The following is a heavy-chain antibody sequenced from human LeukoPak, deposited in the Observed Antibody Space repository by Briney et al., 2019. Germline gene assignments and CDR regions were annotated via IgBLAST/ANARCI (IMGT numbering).Heavy chain of an antibody. V-gene: IGHV3-74*01. CDR1: GFTFSSYA. J-gene: IGHJ6*03. CDR3: ARDWDDCSSTSCYVRYYYYMDV. CDR2: INSDGSST. D-gene: IGHD2-2*01. Sequence: PGGSLRLSCAASGFTFSSYAMSWVRQAPGKGLVWVSRINSDGSSTSYADSVKGRFTISRDNAKNTLYLQMNSLRAEDTAVYYCARDWDDCSSTSCYVRYYYYMDVWGKGTTVTISS.